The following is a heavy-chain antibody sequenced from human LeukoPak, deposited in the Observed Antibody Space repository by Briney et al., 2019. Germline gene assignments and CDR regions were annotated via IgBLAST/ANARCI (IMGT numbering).Heavy chain of an antibody. CDR2: IYYSGST. CDR3: ARARVDTATISTDHWFDP. J-gene: IGHJ5*02. Sequence: SETLSLTCAVYGGSFSGYYWSWIRQPPGKGLEWIGYIYYSGSTNYNPSLKSRVTISVDTSKNQFSLKLSSVTAADTAVYYCARARVDTATISTDHWFDPWGQGTLVTVSS. V-gene: IGHV4-59*01. CDR1: GGSFSGYY. D-gene: IGHD5-18*01.